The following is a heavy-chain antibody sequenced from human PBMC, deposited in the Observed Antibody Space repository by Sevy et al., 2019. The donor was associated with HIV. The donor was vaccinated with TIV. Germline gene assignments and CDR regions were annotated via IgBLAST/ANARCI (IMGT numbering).Heavy chain of an antibody. J-gene: IGHJ6*03. V-gene: IGHV1-2*02. CDR3: ARDRRPRYYYNMDV. CDR1: GYTFTGYY. Sequence: ASVKVSCKASGYTFTGYYMHWVRQAPGQGLEWMGWINPNSGGTNYAQKFQGRVTMTRDTSISTAYMELSRLRSDDTAVYYCARDRRPRYYYNMDVWGKGTTVTVSS. CDR2: INPNSGGT.